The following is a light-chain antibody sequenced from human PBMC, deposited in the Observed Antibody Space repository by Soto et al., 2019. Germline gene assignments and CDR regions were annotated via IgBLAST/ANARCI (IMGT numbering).Light chain of an antibody. V-gene: IGKV3-15*01. J-gene: IGKJ1*01. CDR1: RSVSRN. Sequence: EILMTQSPVTLSVSPGERATLSCRASRSVSRNLAWYQQRPGHAPSLLIYGAFTRATGIPARFSGTGSGTEFTPTISSVQSEDFALYYCLEYNDWPLTFGQGAKVDIK. CDR3: LEYNDWPLT. CDR2: GAF.